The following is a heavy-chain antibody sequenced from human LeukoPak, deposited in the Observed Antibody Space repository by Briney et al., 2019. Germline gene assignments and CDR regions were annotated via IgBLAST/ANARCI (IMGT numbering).Heavy chain of an antibody. CDR3: ARSPMVRGVYYYYYYYMDV. V-gene: IGHV3-20*04. CDR2: INWNGGST. Sequence: GGSLRLSCEASGFTFDDYGMSWVRQAPGKGLEWVSGINWNGGSTGYADSVKGRFTISRDNAKNSLYLQMNSLRAEDTALYYCARSPMVRGVYYYYYYYMDVWGKGTTVTVSS. CDR1: GFTFDDYG. D-gene: IGHD3-10*01. J-gene: IGHJ6*03.